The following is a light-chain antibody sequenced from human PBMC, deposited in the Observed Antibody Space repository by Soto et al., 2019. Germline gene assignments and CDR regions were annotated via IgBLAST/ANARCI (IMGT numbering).Light chain of an antibody. J-gene: IGLJ1*01. CDR3: SSYTSSSTLCV. V-gene: IGLV2-14*01. CDR2: EVN. Sequence: QSALTQPASVSGSLGQSITISCTGTSSDVGGYNYVSWYQQHPGKAPTLMIYEVNNRPSGVSNRFSGSKSGNTASLTISGLQAEDEADYYCSSYTSSSTLCVFGTGTKVTV. CDR1: SSDVGGYNY.